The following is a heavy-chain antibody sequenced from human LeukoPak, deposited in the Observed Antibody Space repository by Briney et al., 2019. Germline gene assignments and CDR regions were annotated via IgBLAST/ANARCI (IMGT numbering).Heavy chain of an antibody. CDR3: ARRGYSYGSYYFDY. Sequence: PGGSLRLSCAASGFTFSNYMMHWVRQAPGKGLVWVSRIKSDGITITYADSVKGRFTISRNNAKNTLYLQMNSLRAEDTAVYYCARRGYSYGSYYFDYWGQGTLVTVSS. CDR1: GFTFSNYM. D-gene: IGHD5-18*01. J-gene: IGHJ4*02. V-gene: IGHV3-74*01. CDR2: IKSDGITI.